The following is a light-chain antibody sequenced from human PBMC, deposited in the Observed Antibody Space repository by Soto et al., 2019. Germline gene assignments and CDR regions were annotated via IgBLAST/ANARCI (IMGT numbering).Light chain of an antibody. Sequence: EIVLTQSPGTLSLSPGEIATLSCRASQGVSTSYLAWYQQKPGQAPRLLIYGASSRATGIPDRFSGSGSGTDFTLTISRLEPEDFAVYFCQQYCCSPLTFGVGTKVEIK. J-gene: IGKJ4*01. CDR1: QGVSTSY. CDR3: QQYCCSPLT. V-gene: IGKV3-20*01. CDR2: GAS.